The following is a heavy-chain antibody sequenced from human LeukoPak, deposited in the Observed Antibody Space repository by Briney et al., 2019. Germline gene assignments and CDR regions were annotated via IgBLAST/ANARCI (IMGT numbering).Heavy chain of an antibody. CDR3: ARDSETTGEVKFDP. J-gene: IGHJ5*02. CDR2: IYSRVT. Sequence: PSETLSLTCNVSGGSISNYYLSWIRQPAGKELEWIGRIYSRVTTYNPSLKSRVTMSADTSRTHVSLTLNSVTAADTAVYYCARDSETTGEVKFDPWGQGTLVTVSS. D-gene: IGHD4-17*01. V-gene: IGHV4-4*07. CDR1: GGSISNYY.